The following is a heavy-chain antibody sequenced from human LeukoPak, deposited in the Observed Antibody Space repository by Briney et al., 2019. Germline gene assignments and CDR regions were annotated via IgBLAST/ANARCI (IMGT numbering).Heavy chain of an antibody. CDR1: GGSFTDYF. J-gene: IGHJ6*02. Sequence: SETLSLTCSVYGGSFTDYFWTWIRQSPGKGLEWIGEINDYTGDTNYNPSLNSRVSIPLEKSKNQFSLELRSVTAADTAVYYCARGRIAKIVVVHSFSYGMDVWGQGTTVAVSS. CDR3: ARGRIAKIVVVHSFSYGMDV. CDR2: INDYTGDT. D-gene: IGHD3-22*01. V-gene: IGHV4-34*01.